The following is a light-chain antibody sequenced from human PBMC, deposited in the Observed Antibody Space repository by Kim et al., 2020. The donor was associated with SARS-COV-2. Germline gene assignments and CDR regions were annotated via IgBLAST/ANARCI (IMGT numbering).Light chain of an antibody. J-gene: IGKJ2*01. CDR1: QTISTW. CDR2: LAS. CDR3: QHYSRFPYT. V-gene: IGKV1-5*03. Sequence: SASVGDSVTITCRASQTISTWLAWYQQKPGKAPNLLIYLASTLETGVPSRFIGSGSGTEFTLTIDSLQPDDFATYFCQHYSRFPYTFGQGTKVDI.